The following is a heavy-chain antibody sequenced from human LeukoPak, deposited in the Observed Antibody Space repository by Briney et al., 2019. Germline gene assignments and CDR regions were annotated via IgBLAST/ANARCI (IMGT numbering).Heavy chain of an antibody. CDR2: INHSGST. CDR1: GGSFSGYY. V-gene: IGHV4-34*01. CDR3: ARYEWGGSFYDAFDI. J-gene: IGHJ3*02. Sequence: SGTLSLTCAVYGGSFSGYYWSWIRQPPGKGLEWIGEINHSGSTNYNPSLKSRVTISVDPSKNQFSLKLSSVTAADTAVYYCARYEWGGSFYDAFDIWGQGTMVTVSS. D-gene: IGHD2-15*01.